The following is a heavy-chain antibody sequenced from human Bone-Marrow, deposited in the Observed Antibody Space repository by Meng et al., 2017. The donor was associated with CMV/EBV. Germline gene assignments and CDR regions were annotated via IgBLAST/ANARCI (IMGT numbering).Heavy chain of an antibody. J-gene: IGHJ6*02. CDR2: IIPIFGTA. D-gene: IGHD2-2*01. V-gene: IGHV1-69*05. CDR1: GGTFSSYA. Sequence: SVKVSCKASGGTFSSYAISWVRQAPGQGLEWMGGIIPIFGTANYAQKFQGRVTITTDESTSTAYMELRSLRSDDTATYYCARERGYCSSINCFKEGMDVWGQGSTVTVSS. CDR3: ARERGYCSSINCFKEGMDV.